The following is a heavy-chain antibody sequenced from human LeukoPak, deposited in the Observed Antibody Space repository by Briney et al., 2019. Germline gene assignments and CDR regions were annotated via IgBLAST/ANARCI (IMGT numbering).Heavy chain of an antibody. V-gene: IGHV4-59*01. CDR3: ARVYGSGYDFRGAFDI. D-gene: IGHD5-12*01. CDR1: GGSISTYY. Sequence: SETLSLTCTVSGGSISTYYWTWIRQPPGKGLEWIGYIYYSGSTNYNPSLKSRVTISVNTSKNQFSLKLSSVTAADTAVYYCARVYGSGYDFRGAFDIWGQGTMVTVSS. J-gene: IGHJ3*02. CDR2: IYYSGST.